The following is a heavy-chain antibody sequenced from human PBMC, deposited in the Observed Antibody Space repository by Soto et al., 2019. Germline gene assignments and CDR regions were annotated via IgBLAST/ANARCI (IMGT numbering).Heavy chain of an antibody. D-gene: IGHD5-12*01. Sequence: EVQLLESGGGLVQPGGSLRLSCAASGLTFTNYAMSWVRQAPGKGLEWVAVISGDGGTTVYADSMKGRFTISRDSPRNTLSMQMNTLRAEDTAIYYCTRARDTNGYFREADYWGQGTLVTVSS. J-gene: IGHJ4*02. CDR3: TRARDTNGYFREADY. V-gene: IGHV3-23*01. CDR1: GLTFTNYA. CDR2: ISGDGGTT.